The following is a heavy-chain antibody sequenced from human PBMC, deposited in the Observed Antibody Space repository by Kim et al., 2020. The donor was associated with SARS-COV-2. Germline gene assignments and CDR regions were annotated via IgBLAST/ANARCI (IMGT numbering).Heavy chain of an antibody. J-gene: IGHJ6*02. CDR1: GFTFSSYD. D-gene: IGHD3-3*01. Sequence: GGSLRLSCAASGFTFSSYDMHWVRQATGKGLEWVSAIGTAGDTYYPGSVKGRLTISRENAKNSLYLQMNSLRAGDTAVYYCARAAPSSLRFLEWFDYYYYGMDVWGQGTTVTVSS. CDR2: IGTAGDT. CDR3: ARAAPSSLRFLEWFDYYYYGMDV. V-gene: IGHV3-13*04.